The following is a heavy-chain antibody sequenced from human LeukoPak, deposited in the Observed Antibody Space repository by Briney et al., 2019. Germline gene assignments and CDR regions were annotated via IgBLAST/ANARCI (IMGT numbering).Heavy chain of an antibody. CDR2: ISGSGGST. D-gene: IGHD3-10*01. Sequence: AGSLRLSCAASGFTSSSNAMSWVRQAQGKGLEWASAISGSGGSTYYAHSVKGRFTISRDNSKNTLYLQMNSLRAEDTAVYYCAKEVGGYYFDYWGQGTRVTVSS. V-gene: IGHV3-23*01. CDR3: AKEVGGYYFDY. J-gene: IGHJ4*02. CDR1: GFTSSSNA.